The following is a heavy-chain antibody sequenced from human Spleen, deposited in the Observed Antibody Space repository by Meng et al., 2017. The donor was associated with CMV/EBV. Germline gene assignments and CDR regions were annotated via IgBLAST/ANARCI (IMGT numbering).Heavy chain of an antibody. D-gene: IGHD1-26*01. CDR1: GFTVSSNY. V-gene: IGHV3-66*02. J-gene: IGHJ4*02. CDR3: ARSLQSGTGHFDY. CDR2: IYSGGST. Sequence: SCAASGFTVSSNYMSWVRQAPGKGLEWVSVIYSGGSTYYADSVKGRFTISRDNSKNTLYLQMNSLRAEDTAVYYCARSLQSGTGHFDYWGQGTLVTVSS.